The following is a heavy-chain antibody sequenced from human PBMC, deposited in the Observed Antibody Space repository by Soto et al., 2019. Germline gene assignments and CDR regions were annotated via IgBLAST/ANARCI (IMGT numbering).Heavy chain of an antibody. CDR2: ILWDSGSR. J-gene: IGHJ6*02. CDR3: VPEIRVARTEGDYYGMDF. V-gene: IGHV3-9*01. D-gene: IGHD3-3*01. Sequence: EVQLVESGGALVQPGRSLRLSCAASGFTFDDYAMYWVRQAPGKGLEWVSSILWDSGSRGYAESVEGRFTISRDNAKNSLYLQMDGLRAEDTAIYYCVPEIRVARTEGDYYGMDFWGQGTTVSVSS. CDR1: GFTFDDYA.